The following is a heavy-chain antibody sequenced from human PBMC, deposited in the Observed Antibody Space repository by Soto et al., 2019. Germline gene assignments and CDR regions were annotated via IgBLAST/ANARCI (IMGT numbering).Heavy chain of an antibody. CDR1: GYTFTGYY. Sequence: GASVKVSCKASGYTFTGYYMHWVRQAPGQGLEWMGWINPNSGGTNYAQKFQGWVTMTRDTSISTAYMELSRLRSDDTAVYYCARVRIAAAVPDAFDIWGQGTMVTVSS. CDR3: ARVRIAAAVPDAFDI. D-gene: IGHD6-13*01. CDR2: INPNSGGT. J-gene: IGHJ3*02. V-gene: IGHV1-2*04.